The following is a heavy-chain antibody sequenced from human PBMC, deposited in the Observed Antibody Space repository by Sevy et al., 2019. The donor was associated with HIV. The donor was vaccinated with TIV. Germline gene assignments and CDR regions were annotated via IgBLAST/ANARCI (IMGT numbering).Heavy chain of an antibody. CDR2: FYPGNSDV. Sequence: GESLKISCKGSGYIFKNYWIGWVRQVPGKGLEWMGIFYPGNSDVRYSPSFQGHVTISADESVSAAYLQWRNLKASDAAMYFCARGLYYCGSSGYSDAFDIWGQGTMVTVSS. CDR3: ARGLYYCGSSGYSDAFDI. V-gene: IGHV5-51*01. CDR1: GYIFKNYW. J-gene: IGHJ3*02. D-gene: IGHD3-22*01.